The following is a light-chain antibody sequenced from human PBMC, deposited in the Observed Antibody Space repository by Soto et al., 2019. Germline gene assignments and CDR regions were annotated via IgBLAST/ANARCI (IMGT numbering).Light chain of an antibody. CDR2: STS. Sequence: EIVLTQSPGTLSLCPWERGTLSCRASQRFGSSNLAWYQHKPGQAPRLLIYSTSSRATGTPDRFSGSGSGTEFTLTISSLQSEDFAVYYCQQYNNWPVTLGQGTRLEIK. V-gene: IGKV3D-15*01. CDR3: QQYNNWPVT. CDR1: QRFGSSN. J-gene: IGKJ5*01.